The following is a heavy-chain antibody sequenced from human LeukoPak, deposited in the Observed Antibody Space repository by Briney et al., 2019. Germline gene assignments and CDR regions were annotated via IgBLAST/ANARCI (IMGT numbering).Heavy chain of an antibody. D-gene: IGHD2-21*01. CDR3: ARRSLKLWRNELSLRY. CDR1: GYTFTSYD. J-gene: IGHJ4*02. V-gene: IGHV1-8*01. Sequence: ASVKVSCKASGYTFTSYDINWVRQATGQGLEWMGWMSPNSGNTGYAQKFQGRVTMTRNTSISTAYMELSSLRSEDTAVYYCARRSLKLWRNELSLRYWGQGTLVTVSS. CDR2: MSPNSGNT.